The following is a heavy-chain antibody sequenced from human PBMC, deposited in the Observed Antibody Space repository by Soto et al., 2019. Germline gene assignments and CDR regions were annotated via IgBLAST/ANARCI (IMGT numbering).Heavy chain of an antibody. J-gene: IGHJ6*02. CDR1: GFSFSNFG. Sequence: QVQLVESGGGVVQPGRSLRLSCEASGFSFSNFGIHWIRQAPGKGLEWVAVLSYDRRNAFYADSVKGRFTISRDNSKNTLYLQMNSLRAENTAVYYCAKDRVGSSYYYGMDVWGLGTTVTVSS. D-gene: IGHD1-26*01. V-gene: IGHV3-30*18. CDR3: AKDRVGSSYYYGMDV. CDR2: LSYDRRNA.